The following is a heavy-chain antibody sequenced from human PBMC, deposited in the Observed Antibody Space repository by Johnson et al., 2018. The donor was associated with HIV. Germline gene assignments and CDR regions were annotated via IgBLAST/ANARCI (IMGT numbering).Heavy chain of an antibody. V-gene: IGHV3-20*04. Sequence: VQLVESGGGLVKPGVSLRLSCAASGFTFDDYGLSWVRQAPGKGLKWVSGINWNGGSTGYADSVKGRFTISRDNAKNSLYLQMNSLRAEDTAVYYCASETGESGAFDVWGQGTLVTVSS. J-gene: IGHJ3*01. CDR1: GFTFDDYG. D-gene: IGHD7-27*01. CDR2: INWNGGST. CDR3: ASETGESGAFDV.